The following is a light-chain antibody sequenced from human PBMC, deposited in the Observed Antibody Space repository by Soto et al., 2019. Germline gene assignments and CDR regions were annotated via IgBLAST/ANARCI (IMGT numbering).Light chain of an antibody. V-gene: IGLV2-14*01. J-gene: IGLJ1*01. Sequence: QSVLTQPASVSGSPGQSITISCTGTSSDVGGYDYVSWYQQHPGKAPKLMIYEVSNRPSGVSNRFSGSKSGNTASLTISGLQAEDEADYYCSSYAGTYSSVFGNGTKLTV. CDR3: SSYAGTYSSV. CDR1: SSDVGGYDY. CDR2: EVS.